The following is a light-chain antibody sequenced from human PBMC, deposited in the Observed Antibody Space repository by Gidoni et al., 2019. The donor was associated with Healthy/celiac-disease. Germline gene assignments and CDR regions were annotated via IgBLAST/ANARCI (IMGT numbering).Light chain of an antibody. Sequence: AIRMTQSPSSFSASTGDRVTITCRASQGISSYSAWYQQKPGKAPKLLIYAASTLQSGVPSRFSGSGSGTDFTITISCLQSEDFATYYCQQYYSYPLTFGGGTKVEIK. CDR1: QGISSY. CDR3: QQYYSYPLT. CDR2: AAS. J-gene: IGKJ4*01. V-gene: IGKV1-8*01.